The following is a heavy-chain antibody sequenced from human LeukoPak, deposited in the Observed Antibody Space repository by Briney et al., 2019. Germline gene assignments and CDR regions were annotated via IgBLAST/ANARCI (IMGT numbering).Heavy chain of an antibody. J-gene: IGHJ4*02. CDR1: GFTFSSYG. CDR3: VKDTVAGTPTYYFDY. Sequence: GGSLRLSCAASGFTFSSYGMHWVRQAPGKGLEWVAVISYDGSNKYYADSVKGRFTISRDNSKNTLYLQMSSLRAEDTAVYYCVKDTVAGTPTYYFDYWGQGTLVTVSS. V-gene: IGHV3-30*18. D-gene: IGHD6-19*01. CDR2: ISYDGSNK.